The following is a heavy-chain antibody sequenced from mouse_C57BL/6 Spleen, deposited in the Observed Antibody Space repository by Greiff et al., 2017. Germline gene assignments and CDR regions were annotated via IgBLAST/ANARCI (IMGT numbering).Heavy chain of an antibody. J-gene: IGHJ3*01. CDR1: GYSITSGYY. CDR2: ISYDGSN. Sequence: VQLKESGPGLVKPSQSLSLTCSVTGYSITSGYYWNWIRQFPGNKLEWMGYISYDGSNNYNPSLKNRIPITRDTSKNQFFLKLNSVTTEDTATYYCAREDYDYDGAWFAYWGQGTLVTVSA. V-gene: IGHV3-6*01. D-gene: IGHD2-4*01. CDR3: AREDYDYDGAWFAY.